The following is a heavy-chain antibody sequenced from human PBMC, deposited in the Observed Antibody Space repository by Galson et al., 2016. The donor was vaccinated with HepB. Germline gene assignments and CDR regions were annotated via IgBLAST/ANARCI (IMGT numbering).Heavy chain of an antibody. D-gene: IGHD1-26*01. V-gene: IGHV3-74*01. Sequence: ALRLSCAASGFSFTSHWMHWVRQAPGKGAVWLADINSDGRTTRYTDSVKCRFTITRDIAKNTLYLQMNSLRAEDTAVDFCARGVRGMGLTYYYFYFMDVWGKGTAVTVSS. CDR1: GFSFTSHW. J-gene: IGHJ6*03. CDR3: ARGVRGMGLTYYYFYFMDV. CDR2: INSDGRTT.